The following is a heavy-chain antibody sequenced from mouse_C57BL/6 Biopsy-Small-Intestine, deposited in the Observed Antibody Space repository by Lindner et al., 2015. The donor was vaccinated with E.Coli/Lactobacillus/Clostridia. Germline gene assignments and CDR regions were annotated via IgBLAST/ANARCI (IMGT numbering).Heavy chain of an antibody. V-gene: IGHV10-1*01. J-gene: IGHJ2*01. CDR1: GFSFNTYA. Sequence: SGGGLVQPKGSLKLSCAASGFSFNTYAMNWVRQAPGKGLEWVARIRSKSNNYATYHADSVKDRFTISRDDSENMLYLQMNNLKTEDTAMYYCARGDDYDVYFDYWGQGTTLTVSS. D-gene: IGHD2-4*01. CDR2: IRSKSNNYAT. CDR3: ARGDDYDVYFDY.